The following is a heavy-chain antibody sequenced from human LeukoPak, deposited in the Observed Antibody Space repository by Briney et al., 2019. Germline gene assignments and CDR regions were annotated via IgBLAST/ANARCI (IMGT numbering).Heavy chain of an antibody. D-gene: IGHD2-2*01. Sequence: ASVKVSCKASGYTFTSYGTSWVRQAPGQGLEWMGWISAYNGNTNYAQKLQGRVTMTTDTSTSTAYMELRSLRSDDTAVYYCARYCSSTSCYGSNWYFDLWGRGTLVTVSS. J-gene: IGHJ2*01. CDR2: ISAYNGNT. CDR1: GYTFTSYG. CDR3: ARYCSSTSCYGSNWYFDL. V-gene: IGHV1-18*01.